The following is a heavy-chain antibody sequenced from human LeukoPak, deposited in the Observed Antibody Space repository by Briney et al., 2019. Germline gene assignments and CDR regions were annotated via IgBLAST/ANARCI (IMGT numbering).Heavy chain of an antibody. D-gene: IGHD6-19*01. CDR3: ARYGNGAWLGHYAFDM. Sequence: PGRSLRLSCAASGFTFSSYAMHWVRQAPGKGLEWVAVISYDGSNKYYADSMKGRFTISRDNSKNTLYLQMNSLRAEDTAVYYCARYGNGAWLGHYAFDMWGQGTMVTVSS. CDR2: ISYDGSNK. J-gene: IGHJ3*02. V-gene: IGHV3-30-3*01. CDR1: GFTFSSYA.